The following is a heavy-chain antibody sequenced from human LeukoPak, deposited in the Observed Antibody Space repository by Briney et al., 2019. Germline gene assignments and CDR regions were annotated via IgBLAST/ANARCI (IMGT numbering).Heavy chain of an antibody. CDR2: IYCSGST. Sequence: SETLSLTCTVSGGSISTYYWSWIRRPPGKGLEWIGYIYCSGSTNYNPSLKSRVTISVDTSKNQFSLKLSSVTAADTAVYYCAKKLAGDRFDYWGQGTLVTVSS. J-gene: IGHJ4*02. CDR1: GGSISTYY. V-gene: IGHV4-59*01. CDR3: AKKLAGDRFDY. D-gene: IGHD7-27*01.